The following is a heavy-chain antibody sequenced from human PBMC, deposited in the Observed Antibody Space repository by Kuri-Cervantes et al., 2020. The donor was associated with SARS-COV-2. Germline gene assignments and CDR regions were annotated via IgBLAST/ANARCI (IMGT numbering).Heavy chain of an antibody. Sequence: ASVKVSCKASGYTFTGYYINWVRQAPGQGLEWMGWINPNSGGTNYAQKFQGWVTMTRDTSISTAYMELSRLRSDDTAVYYCARASVRGIIITYHSYGMDVWGQGTTVTVSS. CDR2: INPNSGGT. J-gene: IGHJ6*02. CDR3: ARASVRGIIITYHSYGMDV. CDR1: GYTFTGYY. D-gene: IGHD3-10*01. V-gene: IGHV1-2*04.